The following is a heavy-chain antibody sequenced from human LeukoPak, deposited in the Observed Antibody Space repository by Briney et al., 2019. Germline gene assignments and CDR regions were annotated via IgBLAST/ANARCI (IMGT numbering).Heavy chain of an antibody. D-gene: IGHD1-26*01. CDR3: ARHEYSGSFYGLSWFDP. V-gene: IGHV4-39*01. CDR2: IYYSGST. CDR1: GGSISSSGYY. J-gene: IGHJ5*02. Sequence: PSETLSLTCTVSGGSISSSGYYWGWTRQPPGKGLEWIASIYYSGSTYYNPSLKSRVSISVDTSKSQLSLKLSSLTAADTAVYYCARHEYSGSFYGLSWFDPWGPGTLVTVSS.